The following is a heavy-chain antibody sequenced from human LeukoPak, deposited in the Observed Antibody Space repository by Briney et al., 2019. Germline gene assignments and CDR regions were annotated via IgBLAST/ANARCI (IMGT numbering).Heavy chain of an antibody. V-gene: IGHV1-2*02. CDR1: GYTFTYYY. Sequence: ASVKVSCKASGYTFTYYYIHWVRQAPGQGLEWMGWINPNSGGTHYARKFQGRVTMTRDTSIRTAYMELSRQRSDDTAGHYFARSAETNCGGDCYSFDYWGQGTLVTVSS. CDR2: INPNSGGT. D-gene: IGHD2-21*01. J-gene: IGHJ4*02. CDR3: ARSAETNCGGDCYSFDY.